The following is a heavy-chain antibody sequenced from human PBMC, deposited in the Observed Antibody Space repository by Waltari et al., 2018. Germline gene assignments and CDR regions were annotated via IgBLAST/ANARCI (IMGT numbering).Heavy chain of an antibody. CDR3: ARPGYRDSSGYYFDY. CDR2: IYPGDSDT. V-gene: IGHV5-51*01. D-gene: IGHD3-22*01. Sequence: EVQLVQSGAEVKKPGESLKISCKGSGYSFTSYWIGWVRQMPGKGLEWMGIIYPGDSDTRYSPSFQGQVTISADKSISTAYPQWSSLKASDTAMYYCARPGYRDSSGYYFDYWGQGTLVTVSS. J-gene: IGHJ4*02. CDR1: GYSFTSYW.